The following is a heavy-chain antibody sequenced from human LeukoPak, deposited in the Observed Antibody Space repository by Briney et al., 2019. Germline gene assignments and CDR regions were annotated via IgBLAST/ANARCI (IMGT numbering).Heavy chain of an antibody. J-gene: IGHJ1*01. CDR2: IYSGEST. CDR1: GVTVGTNS. Sequence: GGSLRLSCAASGVTVGTNSMSWARQSPGKGLEWVSVIYSGESTYNADSVNGRFTVSRDNSRNTLFLQMNNLRAEDTALYFCASAREYCGSAECYEYFQHWGQGTLVIVSS. D-gene: IGHD2-21*01. V-gene: IGHV3-53*01. CDR3: ASAREYCGSAECYEYFQH.